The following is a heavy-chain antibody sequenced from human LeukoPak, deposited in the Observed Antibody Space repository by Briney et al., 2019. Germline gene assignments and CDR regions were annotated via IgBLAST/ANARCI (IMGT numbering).Heavy chain of an antibody. Sequence: GESLQISCKGSGYSLNTFWVGWVRQTPETGLEWMGNIYPSDSETKYKPSFQGQVTISVDKSISTAYLRLSSLKASDTAIYYCARLIYYGSGKTYFFDSWGQGTLVTVSS. V-gene: IGHV5-51*01. D-gene: IGHD3-10*01. CDR2: IYPSDSET. J-gene: IGHJ4*02. CDR3: ARLIYYGSGKTYFFDS. CDR1: GYSLNTFW.